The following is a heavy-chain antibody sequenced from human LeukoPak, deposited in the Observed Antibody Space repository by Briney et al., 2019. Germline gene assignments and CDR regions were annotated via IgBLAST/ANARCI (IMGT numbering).Heavy chain of an antibody. V-gene: IGHV3-66*01. J-gene: IGHJ6*03. Sequence: GGSLRLSCAASGFTFRNYWMGWVRQAPGKGLEWVSVIYYGGNTYYEDSVRGRFTLSSDSSKNSLYLQMDSLRVEDTAVYYCVRDPSYGSSWYYYMDVWGKGTTVTVSS. CDR3: VRDPSYGSSWYYYMDV. CDR2: IYYGGNT. CDR1: GFTFRNYW. D-gene: IGHD6-13*01.